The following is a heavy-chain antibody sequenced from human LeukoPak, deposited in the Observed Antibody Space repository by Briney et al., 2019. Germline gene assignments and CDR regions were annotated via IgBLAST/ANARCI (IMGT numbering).Heavy chain of an antibody. CDR1: GGSIGSYY. J-gene: IGHJ5*02. CDR3: ARRRTGTKWFDP. V-gene: IGHV4-59*08. CDR2: IYYSGST. D-gene: IGHD1-7*01. Sequence: SETLSLTCTVSGGSIGSYYWSWIRQPPGKGLEWIGYIYYSGSTNYNPSLKSRVTISVDTSKNQFSLKLSSVTAADTAVYYCARRRTGTKWFDPWGQGTLVTVSS.